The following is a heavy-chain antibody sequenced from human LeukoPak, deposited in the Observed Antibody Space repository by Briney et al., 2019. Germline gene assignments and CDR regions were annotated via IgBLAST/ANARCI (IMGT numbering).Heavy chain of an antibody. V-gene: IGHV3-21*01. Sequence: GGSLRLSCAASGFTFSSYNMNWAGQAQGKGLEWVSSITSSSNSIYYADSVKGRFTISRDNAKNSLYLQMNSLRAEDTAVYYCATVSTALNYWGQGTLVTVSS. J-gene: IGHJ4*02. CDR1: GFTFSSYN. CDR3: ATVSTALNY. CDR2: ITSSSNSI. D-gene: IGHD5/OR15-5a*01.